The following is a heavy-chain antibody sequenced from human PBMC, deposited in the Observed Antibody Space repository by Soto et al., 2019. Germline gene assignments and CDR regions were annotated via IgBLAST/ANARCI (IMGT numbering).Heavy chain of an antibody. V-gene: IGHV3-49*03. Sequence: GGSLRLSCTASVFTFGDYDMSWFRQAPGKGLEWVGFIRSKAYGGTTVHAASVKGRFTISRDDSKSIAYLQMNSLKTEDTALYYCARVLFDYVWGSYRYDYWGQGALVTVSS. CDR1: VFTFGDYD. D-gene: IGHD3-16*02. J-gene: IGHJ4*02. CDR3: ARVLFDYVWGSYRYDY. CDR2: IRSKAYGGTT.